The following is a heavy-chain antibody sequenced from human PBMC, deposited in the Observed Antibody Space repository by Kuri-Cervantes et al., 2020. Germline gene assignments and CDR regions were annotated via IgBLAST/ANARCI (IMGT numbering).Heavy chain of an antibody. D-gene: IGHD3-22*01. V-gene: IGHV3-30*03. CDR2: ISYDGSNK. Sequence: GGSLRLSCAASGFTFSSYGMHWVRQAPGKGLEWVAVISYDGSNKYYADSVKGRFTISRDNSKNTLYLQMNSLRAEDTAVYYCARDPSMIVVVMMFDPWGQGTLVTVSS. J-gene: IGHJ5*02. CDR1: GFTFSSYG. CDR3: ARDPSMIVVVMMFDP.